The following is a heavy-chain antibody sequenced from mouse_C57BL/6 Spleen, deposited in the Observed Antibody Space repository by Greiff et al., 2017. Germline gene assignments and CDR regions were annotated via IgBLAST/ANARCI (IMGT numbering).Heavy chain of an antibody. CDR2: IDPSDSET. V-gene: IGHV1-52*01. D-gene: IGHD1-1*01. J-gene: IGHJ4*01. CDR3: SRESYDGSSYDYAMDY. CDR1: GYTFTSYW. Sequence: VQLQQPGAELVRPGSSVKLSCKASGYTFTSYWMHWVKQRPVQGLEWIGNIDPSDSETNYNQKFKDKATLTVDTSSSTAYMQLSSLTSEDSAVYYCSRESYDGSSYDYAMDYWGQGTSVTVSS.